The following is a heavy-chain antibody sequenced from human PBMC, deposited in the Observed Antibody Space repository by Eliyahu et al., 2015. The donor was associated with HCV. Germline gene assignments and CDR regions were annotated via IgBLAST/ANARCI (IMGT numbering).Heavy chain of an antibody. J-gene: IGHJ6*02. Sequence: EVQLVESGGGLVQPGGSLRLSCEASGFTFNXYWMTWVRQAPGKGLEWVANIKEDGSEKYYVDSVKGRFTISRDNAKNSLYLQMNSLRAEDTAVYYCARDDRVGSTSWGLYYYGMDVWGQGTTVTVSS. CDR1: GFTFNXYW. V-gene: IGHV3-7*01. CDR2: IKEDGSEK. CDR3: ARDDRVGSTSWGLYYYGMDV. D-gene: IGHD2/OR15-2a*01.